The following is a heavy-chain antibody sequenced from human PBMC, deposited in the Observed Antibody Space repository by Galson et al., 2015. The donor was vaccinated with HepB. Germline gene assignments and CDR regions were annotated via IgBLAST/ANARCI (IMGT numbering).Heavy chain of an antibody. CDR2: IKQDGSEK. D-gene: IGHD6-13*01. CDR3: ARFGGGGQGYSSSWTERIAEYYFDY. J-gene: IGHJ4*02. CDR1: GFTFSSYW. V-gene: IGHV3-7*03. Sequence: SLRLSCAASGFTFSSYWMSWVRQAPGKGLEWVANIKQDGSEKYYVDSVKGRFTISRDNAKNSLYLQMNSLRAEDTAVYYCARFGGGGQGYSSSWTERIAEYYFDYWGQGTLVTVSS.